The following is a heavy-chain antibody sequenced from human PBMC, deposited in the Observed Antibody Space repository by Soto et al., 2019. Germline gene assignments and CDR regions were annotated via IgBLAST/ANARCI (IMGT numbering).Heavy chain of an antibody. CDR1: GYTFTSYY. Sequence: QVQLVQSGAEVKKPGASVKVSCKASGYTFTSYYMHWVRQAPGQGLEWMGIINPSGGSTSYAQKFQGSGTMTRDTSTSTVYMELSSLRSEDTAVYYCARGNIVVVVAAANFDYWGQGTLVTVSS. CDR3: ARGNIVVVVAAANFDY. CDR2: INPSGGST. V-gene: IGHV1-46*01. D-gene: IGHD2-15*01. J-gene: IGHJ4*02.